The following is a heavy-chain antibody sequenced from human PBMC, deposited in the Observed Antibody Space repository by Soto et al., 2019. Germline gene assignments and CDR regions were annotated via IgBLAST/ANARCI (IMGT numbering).Heavy chain of an antibody. Sequence: SETLSLTCTVSGGSISSYYWSWIRQPPGKGLEWIGNIYYSGSTCYNPSLKSRVTISVDTSKNQFSLKLSSVTAADTAVYYCARLLDIVVVPAAMLGDYYMDVWGKGTTVAVSS. CDR1: GGSISSYY. CDR2: IYYSGST. V-gene: IGHV4-59*04. CDR3: ARLLDIVVVPAAMLGDYYMDV. J-gene: IGHJ6*03. D-gene: IGHD2-2*03.